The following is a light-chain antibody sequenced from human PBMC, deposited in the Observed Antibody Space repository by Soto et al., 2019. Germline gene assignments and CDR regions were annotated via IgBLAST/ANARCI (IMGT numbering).Light chain of an antibody. CDR3: QSYDNGLSHFVA. CDR2: GNS. V-gene: IGLV1-40*01. J-gene: IGLJ2*01. Sequence: QSVLTQPPSVSGAPGQRVTISCTGSSSNIGAGYDVHWYQQLPGTAPKLLIYGNSNRPSGVPDRFSGSKSGTSASLAITGLQAGDEAHYYCQSYDNGLSHFVAFGGGTKLTVL. CDR1: SSNIGAGYD.